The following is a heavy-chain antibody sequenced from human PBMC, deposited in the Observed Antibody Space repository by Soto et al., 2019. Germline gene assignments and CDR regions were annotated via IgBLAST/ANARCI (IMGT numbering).Heavy chain of an antibody. CDR3: ARHFVAVVIKGWGY. D-gene: IGHD3-10*01. Sequence: TLSLTCNVSGGSIDRSNYYWDWLRQPPGKGLEWIGTTYYNGNAYYNPSLKSRVSMSVDTSKNQFSLKLASVTAADTAVYYCARHFVAVVIKGWGYWGQGTLVTSPQ. CDR1: GGSIDRSNYY. J-gene: IGHJ4*02. CDR2: TYYNGNA. V-gene: IGHV4-39*01.